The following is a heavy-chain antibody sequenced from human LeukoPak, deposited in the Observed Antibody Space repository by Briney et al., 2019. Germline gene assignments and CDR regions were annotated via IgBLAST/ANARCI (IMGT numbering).Heavy chain of an antibody. CDR2: INPNSGGT. V-gene: IGHV1-2*02. CDR1: GYTFTGYY. CDR3: ARHSSDWEFDY. Sequence: APVKVSCKASGYTFTGYYMHWVRQAPGQGLEWMGWINPNSGGTNYAQKFQGSVTMTRDTSISTAYMELSRLRSDDTAVYYCARHSSDWEFDYWGQGTLVTVSS. D-gene: IGHD6-19*01. J-gene: IGHJ4*02.